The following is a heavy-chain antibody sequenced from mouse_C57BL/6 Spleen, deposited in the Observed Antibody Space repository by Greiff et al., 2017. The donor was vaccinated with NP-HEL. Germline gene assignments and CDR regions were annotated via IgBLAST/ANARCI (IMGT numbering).Heavy chain of an antibody. J-gene: IGHJ3*01. Sequence: EVMLVESGPGMVKPSQSLSLTCTVTGYSITSGYDWHWIRHFPGNKLEWMGYISYSGSTNYNPSLKSRISITHDTSKNHFFLKLNSVTTEDTATYYCARGHYGSSYWFAYWGQGTLVTVSA. D-gene: IGHD1-1*01. CDR2: ISYSGST. V-gene: IGHV3-1*01. CDR3: ARGHYGSSYWFAY. CDR1: GYSITSGYD.